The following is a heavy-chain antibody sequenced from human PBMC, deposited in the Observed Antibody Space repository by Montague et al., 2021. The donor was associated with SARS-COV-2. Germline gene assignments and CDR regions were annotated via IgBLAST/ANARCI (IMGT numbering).Heavy chain of an antibody. J-gene: IGHJ4*02. CDR2: ISRTGDRT. D-gene: IGHD3-10*01. V-gene: IGHV3-20*01. Sequence: SLRLSCAASGFTFDDYGMSWVRQAPGKGLEWVSGISRTGDRTAYGDSVKGRFTISRDNAKNSLYLQMNSLRVEDTALYHCSRGGGMIRGVVDFRGQGILVSVSS. CDR1: GFTFDDYG. CDR3: SRGGGMIRGVVDF.